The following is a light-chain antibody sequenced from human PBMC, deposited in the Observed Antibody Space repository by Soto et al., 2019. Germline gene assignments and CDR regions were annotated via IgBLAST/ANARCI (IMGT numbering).Light chain of an antibody. CDR1: QSVSSY. Sequence: EIALTQSPATLSLSPGERASLSCRASQSVSSYLAWYQEKPGQAPRLLIYSASVRAAGVPARFSGSGSGTEFTLTISSLFSEDFAVYYCQQYNSWPTFGQGTKVDIK. V-gene: IGKV3-15*01. CDR2: SAS. CDR3: QQYNSWPT. J-gene: IGKJ1*01.